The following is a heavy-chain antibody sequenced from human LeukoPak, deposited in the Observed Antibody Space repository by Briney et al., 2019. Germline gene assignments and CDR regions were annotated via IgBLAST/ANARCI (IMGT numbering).Heavy chain of an antibody. CDR3: AKDNRYCSGGSCYPYYYYYMDV. CDR1: GFTFSSYG. D-gene: IGHD2-15*01. Sequence: GGSLRLSCAASGFTFSSYGMHWVRQAPGEGLEWVAFMRYDGSNKYYADSVKGRFTISRDNSKNTLYLQMNSLRVEDTAVYYCAKDNRYCSGGSCYPYYYYYMDVWGTGTTVIISS. V-gene: IGHV3-30*02. J-gene: IGHJ6*03. CDR2: MRYDGSNK.